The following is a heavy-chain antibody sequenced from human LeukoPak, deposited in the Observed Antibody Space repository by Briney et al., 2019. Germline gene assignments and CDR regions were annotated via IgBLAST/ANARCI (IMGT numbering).Heavy chain of an antibody. CDR3: AKGGHYSFFDY. Sequence: GGSLRLSCTASGLIFRNYAMTWVRQAPRKGLEWVSTISGDGTETFYADSVKGRFTISRDNSKNTHYLQMSSLRAEDTGIYYCAKGGHYSFFDYWGQGTLITVSS. V-gene: IGHV3-23*01. CDR2: ISGDGTET. D-gene: IGHD4-11*01. J-gene: IGHJ4*02. CDR1: GLIFRNYA.